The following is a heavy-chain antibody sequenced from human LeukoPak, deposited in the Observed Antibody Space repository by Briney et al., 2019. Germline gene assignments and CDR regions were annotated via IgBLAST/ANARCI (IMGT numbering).Heavy chain of an antibody. CDR2: LSGGGDSR. CDR1: GFALSNYA. J-gene: IGHJ4*02. CDR3: AKAVRSMVTGGGYFDS. V-gene: IGHV3-23*01. D-gene: IGHD3-10*01. Sequence: GGSLRLSCAASGFALSNYAMSWVRQAPGKGLEWVSSLSGGGDSRYYADSVMGRFTISRDNSKNTLYLQMNSLRAEDTAVYYCAKAVRSMVTGGGYFDSWGQGTLVTVSS.